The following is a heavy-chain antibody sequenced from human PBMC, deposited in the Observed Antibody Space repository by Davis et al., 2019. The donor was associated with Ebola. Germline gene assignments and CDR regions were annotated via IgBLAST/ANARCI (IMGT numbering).Heavy chain of an antibody. CDR3: ATTRWLGEFDN. CDR2: IYDQTT. CDR1: GFAVSSNH. Sequence: GESLKISCAASGFAVSSNHMSWVRQAPGKGLEWVSVIYDQTTAYADAVRGRFIISRDKSNYTLDLQMNSLRVDDTAVYYCATTRWLGEFDNWGQGTLVTVSS. V-gene: IGHV3-53*05. D-gene: IGHD6-19*01. J-gene: IGHJ4*02.